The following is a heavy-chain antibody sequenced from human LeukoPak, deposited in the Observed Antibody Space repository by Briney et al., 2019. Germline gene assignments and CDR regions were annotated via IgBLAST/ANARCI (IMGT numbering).Heavy chain of an antibody. CDR3: ARLPGRYSSSGFDY. CDR1: GGSISSSSYY. V-gene: IGHV4-39*01. J-gene: IGHJ4*02. D-gene: IGHD6-6*01. Sequence: PSETLSLTCTVSGGSISSSSYYWGWIRQPPGKGLEWIGSIYYSGSTYYNPSLKSRVTISVDTSKNQFSLKLSSVTAADTAVYYCARLPGRYSSSGFDYWGQGTLVIVSS. CDR2: IYYSGST.